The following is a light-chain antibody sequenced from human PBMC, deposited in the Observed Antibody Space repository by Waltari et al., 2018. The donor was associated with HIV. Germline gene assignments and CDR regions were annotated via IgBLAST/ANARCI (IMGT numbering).Light chain of an antibody. CDR3: QTWGAGTVV. Sequence: QLVLTQSPSASASLGASVKLPCTLSSAHSTYAIAWHQQQPDQGPHYLMKLNSDGSHRKGDGIPDRFSGSASGAERYLTISNVQSEDEGIYYCQTWGAGTVVFGGGTKLSVL. J-gene: IGLJ2*01. V-gene: IGLV4-69*01. CDR1: SAHSTYA. CDR2: LNSDGSH.